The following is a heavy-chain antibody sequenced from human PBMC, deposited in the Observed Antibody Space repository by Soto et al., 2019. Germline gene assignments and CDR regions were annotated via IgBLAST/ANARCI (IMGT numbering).Heavy chain of an antibody. Sequence: QVQFVQSGAEVKKPGASVKVSCKASGYTFTSYDINWVREATGQGFEYLGWMNPNSGNTCYVKKFQGRGTMTRDTSMSTGHMGRSSMLSEETDVYYCARGINYGDYSRWFDPWGRGTLVTSSS. V-gene: IGHV1-8*01. D-gene: IGHD4-17*01. CDR2: MNPNSGNT. CDR1: GYTFTSYD. J-gene: IGHJ5*02. CDR3: ARGINYGDYSRWFDP.